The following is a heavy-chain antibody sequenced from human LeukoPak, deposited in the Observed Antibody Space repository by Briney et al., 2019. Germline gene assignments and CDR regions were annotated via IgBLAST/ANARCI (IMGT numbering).Heavy chain of an antibody. Sequence: GGSLRLSCAASGFSFSDFGMGWVRQAPGKRLEWVSSIFGSRDSISYANSVKGRFTVSRDNAKRSLYLQIESLRDDDTAVYHCALSSIHKDYYFGMDVWGQGTTVTVSS. D-gene: IGHD2-2*01. CDR1: GFSFSDFG. CDR2: IFGSRDSI. CDR3: ALSSIHKDYYFGMDV. J-gene: IGHJ6*02. V-gene: IGHV3-21*04.